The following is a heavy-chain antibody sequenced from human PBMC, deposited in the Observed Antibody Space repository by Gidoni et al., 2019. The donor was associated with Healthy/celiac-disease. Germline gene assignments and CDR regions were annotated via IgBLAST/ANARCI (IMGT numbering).Heavy chain of an antibody. Sequence: QVQLQQWGAGLLKPSEPLSLTCAVSGGSFSGYYWSWIRQPPGKGLEWIGEINHSGSTNYNPSLKSRVTISVDTSKNQFSLKLSSVTAADTAVYYCARGRNYYDSSGYLKNAFDIWGQGTMVTVSS. D-gene: IGHD3-22*01. CDR2: INHSGST. V-gene: IGHV4-34*01. CDR1: GGSFSGYY. J-gene: IGHJ3*02. CDR3: ARGRNYYDSSGYLKNAFDI.